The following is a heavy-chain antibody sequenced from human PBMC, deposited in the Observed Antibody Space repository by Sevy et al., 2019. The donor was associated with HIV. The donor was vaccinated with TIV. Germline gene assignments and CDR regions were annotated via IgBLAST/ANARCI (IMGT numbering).Heavy chain of an antibody. CDR3: ATTKDYYENSGDPFDY. Sequence: ASVKVSCKVSGYTLTQLSMHWVRQAPGKGLEWMASFDPEDGETIYAQKFQGRVTMTEDTSTDTAYMELSSLRSEDTAVYYCATTKDYYENSGDPFDYWGQGTLVTVSS. V-gene: IGHV1-24*01. CDR2: FDPEDGET. CDR1: GYTLTQLS. D-gene: IGHD3-22*01. J-gene: IGHJ4*02.